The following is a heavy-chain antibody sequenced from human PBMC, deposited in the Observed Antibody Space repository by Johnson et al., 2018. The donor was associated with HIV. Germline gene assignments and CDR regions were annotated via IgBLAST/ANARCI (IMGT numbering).Heavy chain of an antibody. D-gene: IGHD2-8*01. CDR3: ARSVNAGRPFDI. CDR2: IWYDGSNK. V-gene: IGHV3-30*02. CDR1: GFTFSSYG. Sequence: QVKLVESGGGVVQPGGSLRLSCAASGFTFSSYGMHWVRQAPGKGLEWVAFIWYDGSNKYYADSVKGRFTISRDNSKNTLYLQMNSLSAEDTAVYYCARSVNAGRPFDIWGQGTLVTVSS. J-gene: IGHJ3*02.